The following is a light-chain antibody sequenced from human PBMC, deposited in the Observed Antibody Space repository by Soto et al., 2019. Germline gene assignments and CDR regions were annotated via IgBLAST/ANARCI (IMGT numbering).Light chain of an antibody. CDR2: RNN. CDR3: AAWDDSLSGYV. J-gene: IGLJ1*01. CDR1: SSNIGSDY. Sequence: QSVLTQPPSASGTPGQRVTISCSGSSSNIGSDYVYWYQQFPGTAPKLLIYRNNQRPSGVPDRFSGSKSGTSASLAISGLRSEDEADYYCAAWDDSLSGYVFGTGTKATVL. V-gene: IGLV1-47*01.